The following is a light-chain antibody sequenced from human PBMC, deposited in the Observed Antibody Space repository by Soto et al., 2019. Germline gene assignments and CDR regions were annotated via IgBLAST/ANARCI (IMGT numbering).Light chain of an antibody. V-gene: IGLV1-44*01. CDR1: SSNIGSNT. CDR3: AAWDDSLNGAV. Sequence: QSVLTQPPSASATPGQRVTISCSGSSSNIGSNTVNWYQQLPGTATKLLIYRDNQRPSGVPDRFSGSKSGTSASLAISGLQSEDEADYYCAAWDDSLNGAVFGGGTKLTVL. J-gene: IGLJ2*01. CDR2: RDN.